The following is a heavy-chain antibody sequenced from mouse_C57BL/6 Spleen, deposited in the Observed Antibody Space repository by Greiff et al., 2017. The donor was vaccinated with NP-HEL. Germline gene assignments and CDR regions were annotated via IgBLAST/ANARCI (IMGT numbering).Heavy chain of an antibody. CDR2: IYPRSGNT. CDR1: GYTFTSYG. V-gene: IGHV1-81*01. Sequence: VQLQQSGAELARPGASVKLSCKASGYTFTSYGISWVKQRTGQGLEWIGEIYPRSGNTYYNEKFKGKATLTADKSSSTAYMELRSLTSEDSAVYFCARSPRITTVVAHWYFDVWGTGTTVTVSS. CDR3: ARSPRITTVVAHWYFDV. D-gene: IGHD1-1*01. J-gene: IGHJ1*03.